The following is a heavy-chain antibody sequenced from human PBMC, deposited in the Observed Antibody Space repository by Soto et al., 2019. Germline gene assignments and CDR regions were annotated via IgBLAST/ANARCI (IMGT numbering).Heavy chain of an antibody. V-gene: IGHV4-59*03. Sequence: SETLSLTCNVSGGSISSYYWTWIRQPPGKGLEWIGYVYKTGSTNYNPSLKSRVTISLDTSKNQFFLNLSSVTSADTAVYYCAGMSFTVFGEVIDNFYFYGMDVWGQGTTVTVSS. D-gene: IGHD3-3*01. CDR1: GGSISSYY. J-gene: IGHJ6*02. CDR3: AGMSFTVFGEVIDNFYFYGMDV. CDR2: VYKTGST.